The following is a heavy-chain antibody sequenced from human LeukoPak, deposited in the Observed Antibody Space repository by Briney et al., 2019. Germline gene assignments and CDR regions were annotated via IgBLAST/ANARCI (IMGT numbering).Heavy chain of an antibody. Sequence: ASETLSLTCAVYGGSFSGYYWSWIRQPPGKGLEWIGEINHSGSTNYNPSLKSRVTISVDTSKNQFSLKLSSVTAADTAVYYCARHSGSSWYYFDYWGQGTLVTVSS. CDR3: ARHSGSSWYYFDY. V-gene: IGHV4-34*01. J-gene: IGHJ4*02. D-gene: IGHD6-13*01. CDR1: GGSFSGYY. CDR2: INHSGST.